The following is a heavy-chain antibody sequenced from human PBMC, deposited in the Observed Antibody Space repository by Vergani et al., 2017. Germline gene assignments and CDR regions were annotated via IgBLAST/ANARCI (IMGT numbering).Heavy chain of an antibody. CDR3: ARGGDYGDPVWFDP. Sequence: QAQLQESGPGLVKPSQTLSLTCTVSGGSISSGGYYWSWIRQHPGKGLEWIGYIYYSGSTYYNPSLKSRVTISVDTSKNQFSLKLSSVTAGDTAVYYCARGGDYGDPVWFDPWGQGTLVTVSS. CDR2: IYYSGST. V-gene: IGHV4-31*03. D-gene: IGHD4-17*01. J-gene: IGHJ5*02. CDR1: GGSISSGGYY.